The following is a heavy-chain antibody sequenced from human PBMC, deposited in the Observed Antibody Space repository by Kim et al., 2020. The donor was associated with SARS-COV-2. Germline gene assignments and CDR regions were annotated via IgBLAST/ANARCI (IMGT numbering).Heavy chain of an antibody. Sequence: GGSLRLSCAASGFTFDDYAMHWVRQAPGKGLEWVSGISWNSGSIGYADSVKGRFTISRDNAKNSLYLQMNSLRAEDTAVYYCAKDPGYDSSGLTRWGQGT. J-gene: IGHJ4*02. V-gene: IGHV3-9*01. CDR2: ISWNSGSI. CDR3: AKDPGYDSSGLTR. D-gene: IGHD3-22*01. CDR1: GFTFDDYA.